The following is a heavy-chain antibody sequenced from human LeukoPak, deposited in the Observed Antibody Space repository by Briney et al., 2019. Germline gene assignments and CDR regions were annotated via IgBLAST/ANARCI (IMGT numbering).Heavy chain of an antibody. J-gene: IGHJ4*02. D-gene: IGHD2/OR15-2a*01. V-gene: IGHV3-33*01. CDR3: AREGPRGNSQFDY. Sequence: GGSLRLSRAASGFTFSSYGMHWVRQAPGKGLEWVAHIWYDGSNKYYADSVKGRLTISRDNSKNTLYLQMNSLRAEDTAVYYCAREGPRGNSQFDYWGQGTLVTVSS. CDR2: IWYDGSNK. CDR1: GFTFSSYG.